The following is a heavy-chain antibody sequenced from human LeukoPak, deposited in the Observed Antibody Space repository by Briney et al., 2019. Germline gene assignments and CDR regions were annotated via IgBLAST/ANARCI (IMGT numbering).Heavy chain of an antibody. CDR1: GSTFSYWW. J-gene: IGHJ6*02. V-gene: IGHV3-7*01. CDR3: ARGPFSSWSPYNFGLDV. CDR2: IKEDGIEK. Sequence: GGALRLSCGAAGSTFSYWWMRWGRQAPGEGGGGGGRIKEDGIEKSYVDSVKGRFTISRDNAKNSLDLQMNSLKTEDTAVYYCARGPFSSWSPYNFGLDVWGQGTTVTVSS. D-gene: IGHD6-13*01.